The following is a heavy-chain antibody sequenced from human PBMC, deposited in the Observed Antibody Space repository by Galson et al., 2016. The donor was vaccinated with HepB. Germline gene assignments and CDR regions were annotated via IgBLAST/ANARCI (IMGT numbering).Heavy chain of an antibody. V-gene: IGHV2-5*02. CDR2: IYWDGDE. CDR3: ARFTRGGVRSDGTMGWFFDL. CDR1: GFELQNYGVG. D-gene: IGHD1-1*01. Sequence: PALVKPTQTLTLTCTFSGFELQNYGVGVGWIRQPPGKPLEWLALIYWDGDERYSPSLKTRLAITKDSSENEVVLKLTNVDPVDTGTYYCARFTRGGVRSDGTMGWFFDLWGRGALVTVSA. J-gene: IGHJ2*01.